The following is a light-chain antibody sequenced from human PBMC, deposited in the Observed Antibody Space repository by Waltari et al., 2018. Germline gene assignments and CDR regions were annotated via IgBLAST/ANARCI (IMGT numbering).Light chain of an antibody. J-gene: IGKJ1*01. CDR1: QSVSSSY. Sequence: EIVLTQSPGTLSLSPGERATLSCRASQSVSSSYLAWYQQKPGQAPRLLIYGASSRATGIPDRFSGSGSGTDFTLTISRLQPEDFAVYYCQQYRSSRGTFGQGTKVEIK. V-gene: IGKV3-20*01. CDR3: QQYRSSRGT. CDR2: GAS.